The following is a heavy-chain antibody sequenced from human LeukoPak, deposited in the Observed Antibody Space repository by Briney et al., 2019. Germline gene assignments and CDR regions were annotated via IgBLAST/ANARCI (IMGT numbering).Heavy chain of an antibody. CDR2: INNSGST. Sequence: PSETLSLTCAVYGASFSDSYWSWIRQSPEKGLEWVGEINNSGSTSYNPSLNSRVIMSVDRSKNQFSLRLTSVTAADKAVYYCARGRYGPRLGNWGQGTLVTVSS. D-gene: IGHD3-16*01. J-gene: IGHJ4*02. CDR3: ARGRYGPRLGN. V-gene: IGHV4-34*01. CDR1: GASFSDSY.